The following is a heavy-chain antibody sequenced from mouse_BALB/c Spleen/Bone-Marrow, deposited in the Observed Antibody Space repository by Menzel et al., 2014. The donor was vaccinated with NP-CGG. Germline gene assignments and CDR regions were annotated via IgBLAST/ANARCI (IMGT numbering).Heavy chain of an antibody. D-gene: IGHD2-4*01. Sequence: VHLVESGAELVRPGSSVKISCKASGYAFSSFWMNWVKQRPGQGLEWIGQIYPGDGETNYNGKFKGKATLTADKSSSTAYMQLSSLTSEDSAVYFCARDDYGPDYWGQGTTLTVSS. V-gene: IGHV1-80*01. J-gene: IGHJ2*01. CDR3: ARDDYGPDY. CDR1: GYAFSSFW. CDR2: IYPGDGET.